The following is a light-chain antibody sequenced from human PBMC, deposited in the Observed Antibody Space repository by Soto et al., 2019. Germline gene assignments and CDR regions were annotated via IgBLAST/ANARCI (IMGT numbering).Light chain of an antibody. J-gene: IGKJ3*01. V-gene: IGKV1-27*01. CDR3: QKYNSAP. CDR2: SAS. Sequence: DIQMTQSPSSLSASVGDRVTITCRASQGISNYLAWYQQKPGKVPKLLIYSASTLQSGVPSRFSGSGSGTDFTLTITSLQPEDVASYYCQKYNSAPIGPGTTVDIK. CDR1: QGISNY.